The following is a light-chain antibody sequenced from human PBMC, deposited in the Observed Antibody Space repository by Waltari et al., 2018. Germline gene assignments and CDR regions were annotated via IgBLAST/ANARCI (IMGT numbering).Light chain of an antibody. V-gene: IGLV2-14*03. J-gene: IGLJ1*01. CDR1: SSDVGGHAY. CDR2: DVN. Sequence: QSALTQPDSVSGSPGQSITISCTGTSSDVGGHAYVSWYQHHPGKAPKFIIYDVNKRPSGVSDRFSGSKSGNTASLTISGLQAEDEADYYCSSYTSRSTFVFGTGTTVTVL. CDR3: SSYTSRSTFV.